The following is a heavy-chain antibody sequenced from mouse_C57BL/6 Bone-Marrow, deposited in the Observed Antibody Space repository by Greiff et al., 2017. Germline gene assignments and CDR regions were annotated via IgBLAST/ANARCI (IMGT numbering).Heavy chain of an antibody. CDR2: IWGDGST. CDR3: AKSLTQDYFDY. J-gene: IGHJ2*01. Sequence: VKLVESGPGLVAPSQSLSITCTVSGFSLTSYGVSWVRQPPGKGLEWLGVIWGDGSTNYHSALISRLSTSKENSKSQVFLKLNSLQTDDTATYYCAKSLTQDYFDYGGQGTTLTVSS. V-gene: IGHV2-3*01. CDR1: GFSLTSYG.